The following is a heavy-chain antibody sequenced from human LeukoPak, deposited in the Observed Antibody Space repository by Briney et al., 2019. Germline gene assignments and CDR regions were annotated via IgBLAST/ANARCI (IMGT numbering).Heavy chain of an antibody. J-gene: IGHJ4*02. CDR2: ISKDGSST. CDR1: GFTFSNYA. D-gene: IGHD1-26*01. CDR3: ARDEVGVGATHDY. Sequence: GGSLRLSCAASGFTFSNYAMTWVRQAPGKGLVWVSRISKDGSSTYYADSVKGRFTISRDNAKNTLYLQMNSLRAEDTAVYYCARDEVGVGATHDYWGQGTLVTVSS. V-gene: IGHV3-74*01.